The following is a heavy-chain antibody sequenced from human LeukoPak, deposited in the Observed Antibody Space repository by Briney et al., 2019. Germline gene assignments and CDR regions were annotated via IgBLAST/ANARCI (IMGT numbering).Heavy chain of an antibody. Sequence: ASVKVSCKVSGYTLTELSMHWVRQAPGKGLEWMGGFDPEDGETIYAQKFQGRVTMTEDTSTDTAYMELNSLRSEDTAVYYCAREGGYSYGYAHRYWGQGTLVTVSS. CDR1: GYTLTELS. V-gene: IGHV1-24*01. J-gene: IGHJ4*02. CDR3: AREGGYSYGYAHRY. D-gene: IGHD5-18*01. CDR2: FDPEDGET.